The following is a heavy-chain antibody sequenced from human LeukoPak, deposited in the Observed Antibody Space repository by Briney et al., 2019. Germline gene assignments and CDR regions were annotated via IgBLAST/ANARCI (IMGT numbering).Heavy chain of an antibody. J-gene: IGHJ3*02. D-gene: IGHD3-10*01. CDR3: ARDKRGSDAFDI. CDR2: IIPIVGIA. Sequence: SVKVSCKASGYTFTSYGISWVRQAPGQGLEWMGWIIPIVGIANYAQKFQGRVTITADKSTSTAYMELSSLRSEDTAVYYCARDKRGSDAFDIWGQGTMVTVSS. V-gene: IGHV1-69*10. CDR1: GYTFTSYG.